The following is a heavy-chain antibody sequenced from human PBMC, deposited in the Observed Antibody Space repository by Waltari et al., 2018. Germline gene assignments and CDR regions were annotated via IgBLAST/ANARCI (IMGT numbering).Heavy chain of an antibody. D-gene: IGHD3-10*01. J-gene: IGHJ4*02. CDR2: IKQDGSEK. Sequence: EVQLVESGGGLVQPGGSLRLSCAASGFTFRSYWMSWVRQAPGKGREWGANIKQDGSEKYYVDSVKGRFTISRDNAKNALYLQMNSLRAEDTAVYYCARAAGTGDLDYWGQGTLVTVSS. CDR3: ARAAGTGDLDY. V-gene: IGHV3-7*01. CDR1: GFTFRSYW.